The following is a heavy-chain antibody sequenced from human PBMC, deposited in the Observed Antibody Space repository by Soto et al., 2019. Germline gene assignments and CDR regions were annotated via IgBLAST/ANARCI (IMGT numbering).Heavy chain of an antibody. Sequence: QVQLVQSGPEVKEPGSSVKVSCKASGGTYRSYAITWVRQAPGHGLESMGGIIPIFGTVNYAKKFQGRVTITADESTSTAYMELSSLRSDDTAVYYCARPRVRSITGTRPHAFDIWGQGTKVTVSS. CDR1: GGTYRSYA. J-gene: IGHJ3*02. V-gene: IGHV1-69*01. CDR3: ARPRVRSITGTRPHAFDI. D-gene: IGHD1-20*01. CDR2: IIPIFGTV.